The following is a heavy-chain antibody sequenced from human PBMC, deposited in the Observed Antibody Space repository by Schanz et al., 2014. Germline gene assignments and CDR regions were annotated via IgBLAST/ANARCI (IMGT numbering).Heavy chain of an antibody. CDR3: AREQIMAAAGLVDY. J-gene: IGHJ4*01. V-gene: IGHV3-11*05. CDR1: GFTFSDYY. CDR2: ISGTTTYT. D-gene: IGHD6-13*01. Sequence: AQLLESGGGLVQPGGSLRLSCAASGFTFSDYYMSWIRQAPGKGLEWVSYISGTTTYTNYADSVKGRFTISRDNAKNSLYLQMNSLRAEDTAVYYCAREQIMAAAGLVDYWGHGTLVTVSS.